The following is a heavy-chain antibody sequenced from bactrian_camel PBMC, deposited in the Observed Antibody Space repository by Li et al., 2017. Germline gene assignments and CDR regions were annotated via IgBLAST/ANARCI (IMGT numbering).Heavy chain of an antibody. CDR3: AADRLACLTQMPRPMSPRAYNL. CDR2: IDLDGSV. Sequence: HVQLVESGGGSVQTGGSLRLSCVASGYTKSRYCMGWFRQVPGKAREEVATIDLDGSVTYADSVKGRFTISRDDAKNAVYLQMNSLKVEDTAMYYCAADRLACLTQMPRPMSPRAYNLWGQGTQVTVS. V-gene: IGHV3S9*01. D-gene: IGHD1*01. CDR1: GYTKSRYC. J-gene: IGHJ4*01.